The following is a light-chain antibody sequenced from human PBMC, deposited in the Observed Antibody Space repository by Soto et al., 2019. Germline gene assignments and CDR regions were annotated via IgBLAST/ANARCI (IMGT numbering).Light chain of an antibody. V-gene: IGLV2-14*01. Sequence: QSVLTQPASVSGSPGQSITISCTGTSSDVGGYNYVSWYQQHPGKAPKLMIYDVSNRPSGVSNRFSGSKSGNTASLTISGRQAEDESDDYCSAYTSSSTPVVFGGGTEFAVL. CDR2: DVS. CDR3: SAYTSSSTPVV. CDR1: SSDVGGYNY. J-gene: IGLJ2*01.